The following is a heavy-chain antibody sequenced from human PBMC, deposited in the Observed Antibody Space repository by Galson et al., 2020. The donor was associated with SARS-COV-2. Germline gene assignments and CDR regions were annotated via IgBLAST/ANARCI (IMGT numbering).Heavy chain of an antibody. CDR1: GGSISSSSYY. D-gene: IGHD3-10*01. Sequence: ETSETLSLTCTVSGGSISSSSYYWGWIRQPPGKGLEWIGSIYYSGSTYYNPSLKSRVTISVDTSKNQFSLKLSSVTAADTAVYYCARTGRGRLPGWGQGTLVTVSS. CDR3: ARTGRGRLPG. J-gene: IGHJ4*02. V-gene: IGHV4-39*01. CDR2: IYYSGST.